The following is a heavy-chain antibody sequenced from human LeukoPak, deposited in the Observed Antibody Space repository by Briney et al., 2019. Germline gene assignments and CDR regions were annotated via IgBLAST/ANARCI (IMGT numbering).Heavy chain of an antibody. CDR2: IYYSGST. CDR1: GGSISSYY. CDR3: ARDRRYDFWSGYYAPFDY. V-gene: IGHV4-59*01. Sequence: PSETLSLTCTVSGGSISSYYWSWIRQPPGKGLAWIGYIYYSGSTNYNPSLKSRVTISVDTSKNQFSLKLSSVTAADTAVYYCARDRRYDFWSGYYAPFDYWGQGTLVTVSS. J-gene: IGHJ4*02. D-gene: IGHD3-3*01.